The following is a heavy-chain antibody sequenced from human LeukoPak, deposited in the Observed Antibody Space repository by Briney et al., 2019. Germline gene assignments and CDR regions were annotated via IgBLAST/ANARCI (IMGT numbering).Heavy chain of an antibody. J-gene: IGHJ6*03. CDR2: IYTSGST. V-gene: IGHV4-4*07. CDR1: GGSISSYY. D-gene: IGHD6-13*01. Sequence: SETLSPTCTVSGGSISSYYWSWIRQPAGKGLEWIGRIYTSGSTNYNPSLKSRVTMSVDTSKNQFSLKLSSVTAADTAVYYCARSLDSSSYYYYYYMDVWGKGTTVTISS. CDR3: ARSLDSSSYYYYYYMDV.